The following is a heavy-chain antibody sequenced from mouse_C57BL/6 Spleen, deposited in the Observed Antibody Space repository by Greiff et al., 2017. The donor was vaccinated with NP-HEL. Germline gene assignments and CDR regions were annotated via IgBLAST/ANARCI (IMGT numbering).Heavy chain of an antibody. CDR1: GYTFTSYT. CDR3: ARDLYAMDY. CDR2: INPSSGYT. V-gene: IGHV1-4*01. J-gene: IGHJ4*01. Sequence: QVQLKESGAELARPGASVKMSCKASGYTFTSYTMHWVKQRPGQGLEWIGYINPSSGYTKYNQKFKDKATLTADKSSSTAYMQLSSLTSEDSAVYDCARDLYAMDYWGQGTSVTVAS.